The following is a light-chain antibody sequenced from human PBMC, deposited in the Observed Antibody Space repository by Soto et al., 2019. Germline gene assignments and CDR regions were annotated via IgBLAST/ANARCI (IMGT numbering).Light chain of an antibody. CDR1: QSVTTQ. Sequence: IVLTQSPGTLSLSPGERATLSCRASQSVTTQLAWYQQKPGQAPRLIIHGASSRATGVPDRITGSGSGTDFTLSISRLEPEDFAVYYCQQYGGSTRTFGQGTRLEN. CDR3: QQYGGSTRT. CDR2: GAS. J-gene: IGKJ5*01. V-gene: IGKV3-20*01.